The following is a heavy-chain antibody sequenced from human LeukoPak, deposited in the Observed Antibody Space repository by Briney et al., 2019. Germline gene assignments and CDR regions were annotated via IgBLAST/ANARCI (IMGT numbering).Heavy chain of an antibody. J-gene: IGHJ4*02. V-gene: IGHV1-2*02. CDR2: IHPRRGDT. Sequence: ASVKVSCKTSGYSFTAFYIHWVRQAPGQGLEWMGWIHPRRGDTNYAQKFQGRVTMTRDTSTSTAHMELRSLRSDDTAVYYCARFPDSSGYYFDYWGQGTLVTVSS. CDR1: GYSFTAFY. CDR3: ARFPDSSGYYFDY. D-gene: IGHD3-22*01.